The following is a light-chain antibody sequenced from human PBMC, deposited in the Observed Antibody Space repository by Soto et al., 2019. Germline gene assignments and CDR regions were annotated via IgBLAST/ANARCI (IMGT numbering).Light chain of an antibody. CDR2: DVT. V-gene: IGLV2-14*01. Sequence: QSALTQPASVSGSPGQSITISCTGTSSDVGGYNYVSWYQQHPGIAPKLLIYDVTNRPSGVSNRFSGSKSGNTASLTISGLQAEYEADYYCSSYTSSSTLVFGGGTKLTVL. CDR3: SSYTSSSTLV. J-gene: IGLJ2*01. CDR1: SSDVGGYNY.